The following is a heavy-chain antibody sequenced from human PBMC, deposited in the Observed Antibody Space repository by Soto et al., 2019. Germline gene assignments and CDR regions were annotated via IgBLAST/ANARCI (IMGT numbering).Heavy chain of an antibody. J-gene: IGHJ3*02. CDR2: IYYSGST. CDR1: GGSISSGGYY. D-gene: IGHD3-10*01. CDR3: ARILDYYGSGSWAFDI. V-gene: IGHV4-61*08. Sequence: SETLSLTCTVSGGSISSGGYYWSWIRQHPGKGLEWIGYIYYSGSTNYNPSLKSRVTISVDTSKNQFSLKLSSVTAADTAVYYCARILDYYGSGSWAFDIWGQGTMVTVSS.